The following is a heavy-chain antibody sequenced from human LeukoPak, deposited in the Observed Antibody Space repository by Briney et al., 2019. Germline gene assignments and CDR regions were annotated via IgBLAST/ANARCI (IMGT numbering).Heavy chain of an antibody. CDR2: IIPIFGTA. J-gene: IGHJ5*02. D-gene: IGHD3-22*01. Sequence: SVKVSCKASGGTFSSYAISWVRQAPGQGLEWMGRIIPIFGTANHAQKFQGRVTITTDESTSTAYMELSSLRSEDTAVYYCARVPIYYDSSGYYPWGQGTLVTVSS. V-gene: IGHV1-69*05. CDR1: GGTFSSYA. CDR3: ARVPIYYDSSGYYP.